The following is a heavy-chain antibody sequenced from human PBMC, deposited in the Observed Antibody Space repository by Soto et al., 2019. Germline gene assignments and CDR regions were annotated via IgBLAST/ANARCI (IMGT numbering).Heavy chain of an antibody. D-gene: IGHD3-3*01. CDR3: AKDRIGYDFWSGYYTH. J-gene: IGHJ4*02. Sequence: EVQLVESGGGLVQPGRSLRLSCAASGFTFDDYAMHWVRQAPGKGPEWVSGISWNSGSIGYADSVKGRFTISRDNAKNSLYLQMNSLRAEDTALYYCAKDRIGYDFWSGYYTHWGQGTLVTVSS. CDR2: ISWNSGSI. V-gene: IGHV3-9*01. CDR1: GFTFDDYA.